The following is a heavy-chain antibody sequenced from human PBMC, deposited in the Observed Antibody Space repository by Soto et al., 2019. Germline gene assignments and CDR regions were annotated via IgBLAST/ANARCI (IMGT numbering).Heavy chain of an antibody. Sequence: GESLKISCNGSGYYFPIYWIGWVRQMPGKGLDWMGIFYPGDSDTRYSPSFQCQVTISADRSISTAYLQWSSLKPSDTAVYYCARQGNGAEGFDYWGQGTLVTVSS. J-gene: IGHJ4*02. V-gene: IGHV5-51*01. CDR3: ARQGNGAEGFDY. CDR2: FYPGDSDT. CDR1: GYYFPIYW. D-gene: IGHD4-17*01.